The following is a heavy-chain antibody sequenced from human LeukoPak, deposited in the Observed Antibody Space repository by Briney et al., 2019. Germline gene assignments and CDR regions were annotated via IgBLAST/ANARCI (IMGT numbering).Heavy chain of an antibody. J-gene: IGHJ4*02. V-gene: IGHV3-48*04. Sequence: GGSLRLSCAASGFTFSSYSMDWVRQAPGKGLEWVSYISSSSSTIYYADSVKGRFTISRDNAKNSLYLQMNSLRAEDTAVYYCARESPHTAGEQLVQTTLDYWGQGTLVTVSS. CDR3: ARESPHTAGEQLVQTTLDY. D-gene: IGHD6-6*01. CDR1: GFTFSSYS. CDR2: ISSSSSTI.